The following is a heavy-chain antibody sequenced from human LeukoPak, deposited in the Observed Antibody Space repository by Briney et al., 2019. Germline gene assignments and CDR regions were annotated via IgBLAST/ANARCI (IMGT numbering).Heavy chain of an antibody. Sequence: SETLSLTCAVYGGSFSGYYWGWIRQPPGKGLEWIGSIYYSGNTYYNPSLKSRITISVDTSKNQFSLKLSSVTAADTAVYYCARGSPKHWYFDLWGRGTLVTVSS. CDR3: ARGSPKHWYFDL. J-gene: IGHJ2*01. V-gene: IGHV4-34*01. CDR1: GGSFSGYY. CDR2: IYYSGNT.